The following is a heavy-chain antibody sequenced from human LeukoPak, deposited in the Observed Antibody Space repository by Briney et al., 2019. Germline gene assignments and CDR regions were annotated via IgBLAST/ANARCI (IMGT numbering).Heavy chain of an antibody. Sequence: GGSLRLSCAASGFTFSSYAMHWVRQAPGKGLEWVAVISYDGSNKYYAESVKGRFTISRDNSKNTLYLQMNSLRAEDTAVYYCARWSNFDYWGQGTLVTVSS. D-gene: IGHD1-26*01. CDR1: GFTFSSYA. J-gene: IGHJ4*02. CDR3: ARWSNFDY. V-gene: IGHV3-30*04. CDR2: ISYDGSNK.